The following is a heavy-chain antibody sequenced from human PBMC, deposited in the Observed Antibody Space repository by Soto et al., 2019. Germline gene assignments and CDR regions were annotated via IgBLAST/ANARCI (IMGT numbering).Heavy chain of an antibody. V-gene: IGHV3-23*01. D-gene: IGHD2-21*02. CDR2: ISASGSRS. Sequence: GGSLRLSCAASGFALGSFAIVCFRQASGKGLEWVSDISASGSRSTYADFVRGRFTVSRDNSNNTLFLQMNSLTVEDTAVYYCAKSRLVMTSSSFDSWGQGALVTVSS. CDR3: AKSRLVMTSSSFDS. CDR1: GFALGSFA. J-gene: IGHJ4*02.